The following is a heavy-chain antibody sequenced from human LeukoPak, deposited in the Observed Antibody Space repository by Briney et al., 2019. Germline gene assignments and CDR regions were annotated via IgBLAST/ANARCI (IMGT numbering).Heavy chain of an antibody. CDR3: AELGITMIGGV. CDR2: ISSSGSTI. CDR1: GFTVSNAW. V-gene: IGHV3-11*04. D-gene: IGHD3-10*02. J-gene: IGHJ6*04. Sequence: PGGSLRLSCAASGFTVSNAWMSWVRQAPGKGLEWVSYISSSGSTIYYADSVKGRFTISRDNAKNSLYLQMNSLRAEDTAVYYCAELGITMIGGVWGKGTTVTISS.